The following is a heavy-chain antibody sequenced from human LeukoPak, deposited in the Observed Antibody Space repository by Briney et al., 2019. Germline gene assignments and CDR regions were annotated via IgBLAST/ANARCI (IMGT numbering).Heavy chain of an antibody. CDR1: GGSISSSTYY. CDR3: ARDSTIRYFDWFPFDY. Sequence: SETLSLTCTVSGGSISSSTYYWAWIRQPPGKGLEWIGSIYYSGSTYYNPSLKSPVTISVDTSKNQFSLNLSSVTAADTAVYYCARDSTIRYFDWFPFDYWGQGTLVTVSS. V-gene: IGHV4-39*07. D-gene: IGHD3-9*01. CDR2: IYYSGST. J-gene: IGHJ4*02.